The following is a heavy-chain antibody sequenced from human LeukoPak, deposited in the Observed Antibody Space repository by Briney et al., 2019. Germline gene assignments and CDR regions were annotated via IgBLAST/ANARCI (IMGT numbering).Heavy chain of an antibody. Sequence: KTSETLSLTCTVSGGSISSSSYYWGWIRQPPGKGLEWIGSIYYSGSTYYNPSLKSRVTISVDTSKNQFPLKLSSVTAADTAVYYCARISPFGTMIVVDYYYYYGMDVWGQGTTVTVSS. CDR3: ARISPFGTMIVVDYYYYYGMDV. D-gene: IGHD3-22*01. V-gene: IGHV4-39*06. CDR2: IYYSGST. CDR1: GGSISSSSYY. J-gene: IGHJ6*02.